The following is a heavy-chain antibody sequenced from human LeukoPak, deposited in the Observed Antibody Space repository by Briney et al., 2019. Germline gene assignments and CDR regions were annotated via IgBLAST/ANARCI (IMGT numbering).Heavy chain of an antibody. V-gene: IGHV1-2*02. CDR3: ARVRMDDILTGDYSEYYFDY. CDR2: INPNSGGT. CDR1: GYTFTGYY. Sequence: ASVKVSCKASGYTFTGYYMHWARQAPGQGLEWMGWINPNSGGTNYAQKFQGRVTMTRDTSISTAYMELSRLRSDDTAVYYCARVRMDDILTGDYSEYYFDYWGQGTLVTVSS. J-gene: IGHJ4*02. D-gene: IGHD3-9*01.